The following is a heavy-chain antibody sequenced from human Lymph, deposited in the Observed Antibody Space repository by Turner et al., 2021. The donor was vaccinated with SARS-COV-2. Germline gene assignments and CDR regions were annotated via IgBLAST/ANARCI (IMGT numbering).Heavy chain of an antibody. J-gene: IGHJ4*02. CDR3: ARREWGGSLGHIDY. Sequence: EVQLVQSGAEVKKPGESLKISCRGSGYSFTTYWIGWVRQMPGKGLEWMGIIFPGNSSTRYSPSFQGQVTISAEKSISTAYLQWSSLKDSDTAMYYCARREWGGSLGHIDYWGQGTLVTVSS. CDR1: GYSFTTYW. CDR2: IFPGNSST. D-gene: IGHD3-3*01. V-gene: IGHV5-51*01.